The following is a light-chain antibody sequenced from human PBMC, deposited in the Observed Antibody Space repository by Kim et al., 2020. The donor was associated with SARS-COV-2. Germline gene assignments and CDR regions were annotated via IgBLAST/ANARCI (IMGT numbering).Light chain of an antibody. J-gene: IGKJ2*01. V-gene: IGKV1-39*01. CDR1: QTITTY. CDR3: QHSYITPYT. CDR2: ATS. Sequence: DIQMTQSPSSLSASVGDRVTITCRASQTITTYLNWYQHKPGQAPKLLIYATSTLQRGVPSRFSGGGSGTDFTLTISSLQSDDSATYYCQHSYITPYTFGQGTKLEI.